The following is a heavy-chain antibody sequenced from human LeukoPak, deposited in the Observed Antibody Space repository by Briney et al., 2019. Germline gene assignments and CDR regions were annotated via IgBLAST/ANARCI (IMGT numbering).Heavy chain of an antibody. V-gene: IGHV1-69*13. D-gene: IGHD2-15*01. CDR2: IIPIFGTA. J-gene: IGHJ6*02. CDR3: ARGPYCSGGSCYIEYYYYGMDV. Sequence: PSVKVSCKASGGTFSSYAISWVRQAPGQGLEWMGGIIPIFGTANYAQKFQGRVTITADESTSTAYMELSSLRSEDTAVYYCARGPYCSGGSCYIEYYYYGMDVWGQGTTVTVSS. CDR1: GGTFSSYA.